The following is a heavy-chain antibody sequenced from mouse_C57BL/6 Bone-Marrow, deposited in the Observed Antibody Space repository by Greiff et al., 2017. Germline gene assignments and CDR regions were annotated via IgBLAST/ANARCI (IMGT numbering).Heavy chain of an antibody. J-gene: IGHJ3*01. CDR1: GFTFSSYA. CDR2: ISDGGSYT. Sequence: EVQLVESGGGLVKPGGSLKLSCAASGFTFSSYAMSWVRQTPEKRLEWVATISDGGSYTSYPDNVKGRFTISRDNAKNNLYLQMSHLKSEDTAMYYCARDGRQLRLLFAYWGQGTLVTVSA. V-gene: IGHV5-4*01. CDR3: ARDGRQLRLLFAY. D-gene: IGHD3-2*02.